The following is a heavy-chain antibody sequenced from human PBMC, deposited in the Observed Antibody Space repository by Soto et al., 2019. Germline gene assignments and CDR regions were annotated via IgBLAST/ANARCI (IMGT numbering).Heavy chain of an antibody. Sequence: PGGSLRLSCAASGFTFDDYGMSWVRQAPGKGLEWVSGINWNGGSTGYAGSVKGRFTISRDNAKNSLYLQMNSLRAEDTALYYCARDRRLEGIAGEGGMDVWGQGATVTVSS. CDR1: GFTFDDYG. D-gene: IGHD6-13*01. V-gene: IGHV3-20*04. CDR2: INWNGGST. J-gene: IGHJ6*02. CDR3: ARDRRLEGIAGEGGMDV.